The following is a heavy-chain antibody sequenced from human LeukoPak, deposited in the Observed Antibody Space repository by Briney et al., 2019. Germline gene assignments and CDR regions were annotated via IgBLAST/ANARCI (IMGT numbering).Heavy chain of an antibody. D-gene: IGHD2-8*01. V-gene: IGHV3-23*01. CDR2: IYGSGTGT. Sequence: KAGGSLRLSCVVSGFSVGYYATAWVRQAPGKGLEWVSGIYGSGTGTFYTDAVKGRFTISKDNSKNILYLQMNSLRVEDTAIYRYVKDLTHGDGRWEFDVWGQGTLVTVSS. CDR3: VKDLTHGDGRWEFDV. J-gene: IGHJ5*02. CDR1: GFSVGYYA.